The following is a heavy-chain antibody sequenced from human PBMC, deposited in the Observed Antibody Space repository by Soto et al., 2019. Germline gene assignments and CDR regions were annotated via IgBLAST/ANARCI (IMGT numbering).Heavy chain of an antibody. CDR3: ARDLIAVAGHLDY. D-gene: IGHD6-19*01. J-gene: IGHJ4*02. CDR1: GYSVSSISAA. V-gene: IGHV6-1*01. CDR2: TYYRSKWYN. Sequence: PSQTLSLTCAISGYSVSSISAAWNLIRQSPSRGLEWLGRTYYRSKWYNDYAVSVKNRITINPDTSKNQFSLQLNSVTPEDTAVYYCARDLIAVAGHLDYWGQGTLVTVSS.